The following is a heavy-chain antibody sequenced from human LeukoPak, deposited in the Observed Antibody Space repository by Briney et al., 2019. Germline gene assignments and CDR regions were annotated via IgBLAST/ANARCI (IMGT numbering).Heavy chain of an antibody. V-gene: IGHV4-39*01. J-gene: IGHJ1*01. CDR3: ARHVRENYYDSSGLLFQH. CDR1: GGSISSSSYY. D-gene: IGHD3-22*01. CDR2: IYYSGST. Sequence: SETLSLTCTVSGGSISSSSYYWGRIRQPPGKGLEWIGSIYYSGSTYYNPSLKSRVTISVDTSKNQFSLKLSSVTAADTAVYYCARHVRENYYDSSGLLFQHWGQGTLVTVSS.